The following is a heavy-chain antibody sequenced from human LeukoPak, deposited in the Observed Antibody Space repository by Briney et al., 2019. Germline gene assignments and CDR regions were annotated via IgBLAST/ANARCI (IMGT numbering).Heavy chain of an antibody. V-gene: IGHV1-18*01. D-gene: IGHD2-21*02. CDR1: GYTFTSYG. CDR2: ISAYNGNT. J-gene: IGHJ1*01. Sequence: GASVKVSCKASGYTFTSYGISWVRQAPGQGLEWMGWISAYNGNTNYAQKLQGRVTMTTDTSTSTAYMELRSLRSDDTAVYYCARDAVFGTVTATLQHWGQGTLVTVSS. CDR3: ARDAVFGTVTATLQH.